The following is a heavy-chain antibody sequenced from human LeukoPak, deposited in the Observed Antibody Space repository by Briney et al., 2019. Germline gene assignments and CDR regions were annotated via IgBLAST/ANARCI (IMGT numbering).Heavy chain of an antibody. Sequence: SETLSLTCAVYGGSFSGYYWSWIRQPPGKGLEWIGEINHSGSTNYNPSLKSRVTISVDTSKNQFSLKLSSVTAADTAVYYCAGDPSNYCSSTSCYSPGGYPYYYYYGMDVWGQGTTVTVSS. CDR3: AGDPSNYCSSTSCYSPGGYPYYYYYGMDV. CDR1: GGSFSGYY. V-gene: IGHV4-34*01. J-gene: IGHJ6*02. D-gene: IGHD2-2*02. CDR2: INHSGST.